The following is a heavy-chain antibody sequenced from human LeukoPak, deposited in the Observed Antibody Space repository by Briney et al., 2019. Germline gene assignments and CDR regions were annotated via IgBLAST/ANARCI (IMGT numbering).Heavy chain of an antibody. V-gene: IGHV3-30-3*01. CDR3: ARVRSSGWSEGMDV. D-gene: IGHD6-19*01. CDR1: GFTFSSYA. Sequence: LSGGSLRLSCAASGFTFSSYAMHWVRQAPGKGLECVAVISYDGSNKYYANSVKGRFTISRDNSKNTLYLQMNSLRAEDTAVYYCARVRSSGWSEGMDVWAKGPRSPSP. CDR2: ISYDGSNK. J-gene: IGHJ6*02.